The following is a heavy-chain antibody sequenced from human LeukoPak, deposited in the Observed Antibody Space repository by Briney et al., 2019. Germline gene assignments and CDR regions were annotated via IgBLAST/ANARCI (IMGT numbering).Heavy chain of an antibody. D-gene: IGHD3-10*01. V-gene: IGHV4-39*07. CDR1: GGSISSSSYY. Sequence: SETLSLTCTVSGGSISSSSYYWGWIRQPPGKGLEWIGSIYYSGSTYYNPSLKSRVTISVDTSKNQFSLKLSSVTAADTAVYYCARGKGYYYGSGSYYNVAPRMRPLFDYWGQGTLVTVSS. CDR3: ARGKGYYYGSGSYYNVAPRMRPLFDY. J-gene: IGHJ4*02. CDR2: IYYSGST.